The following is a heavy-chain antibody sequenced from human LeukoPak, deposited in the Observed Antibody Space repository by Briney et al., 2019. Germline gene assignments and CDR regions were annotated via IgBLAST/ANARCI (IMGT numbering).Heavy chain of an antibody. D-gene: IGHD3-16*02. Sequence: GGSLRLSCAASGFTFSSYSMNWVRQAPGKGLEWVSSISSSSSYIYYADSVKGRFTISRDNAKNSLYLQMNSLRAEDTAVYYRARDQEGYIWGSYRPYYFDYWGQGTLATVSS. CDR2: ISSSSSYI. J-gene: IGHJ4*02. V-gene: IGHV3-21*01. CDR1: GFTFSSYS. CDR3: ARDQEGYIWGSYRPYYFDY.